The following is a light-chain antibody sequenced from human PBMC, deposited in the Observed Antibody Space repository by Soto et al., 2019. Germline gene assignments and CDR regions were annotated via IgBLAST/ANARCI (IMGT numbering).Light chain of an antibody. CDR1: SSDVGGHNY. Sequence: QSALTQPPSASGSPGQSVTISCTGTSSDVGGHNYVSWYQQHPGKAPKLMIYEVIKRPSGVPDRFSGSKSGNTASLTVSGLQAEDEAVYFCSSYAGTNNYVVFGGGTKLTVL. V-gene: IGLV2-8*01. J-gene: IGLJ2*01. CDR2: EVI. CDR3: SSYAGTNNYVV.